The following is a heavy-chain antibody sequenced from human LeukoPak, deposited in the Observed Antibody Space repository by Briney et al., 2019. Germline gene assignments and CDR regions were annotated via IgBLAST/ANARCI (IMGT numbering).Heavy chain of an antibody. CDR3: ARGRLRFLEWNAFDT. CDR1: GGSISSYY. J-gene: IGHJ3*02. Sequence: SEPLSLTCTVSGGSISSYYWSWIRQPPGKGLEWIGYIYYSGSTNYNPSLKSRVTISVDTSKNQFSLRLSSVTAADTAVYYCARGRLRFLEWNAFDTWGQGTMVPVSS. D-gene: IGHD3-3*01. CDR2: IYYSGST. V-gene: IGHV4-59*01.